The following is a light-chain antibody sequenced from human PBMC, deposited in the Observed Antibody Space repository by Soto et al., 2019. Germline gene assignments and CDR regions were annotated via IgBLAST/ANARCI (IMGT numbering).Light chain of an antibody. CDR3: ISYTSSSTLGV. V-gene: IGLV2-14*01. Sequence: QSALTQPASVSGSPGQSITISCTGTSSDVGGYHYVSWYQQHPGKAPKLMIYDVSNRPSGVSNRFSGSKSGNTASLTISGLQAEDEADYYCISYTSSSTLGVFGGGTKLTVL. CDR1: SSDVGGYHY. CDR2: DVS. J-gene: IGLJ2*01.